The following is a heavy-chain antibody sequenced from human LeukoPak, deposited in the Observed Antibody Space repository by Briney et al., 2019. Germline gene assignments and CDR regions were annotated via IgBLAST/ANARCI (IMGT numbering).Heavy chain of an antibody. CDR1: GGSISSGGYS. Sequence: SETLSLTCAVSGGSISSGGYSWSWIRQPPGKGLEWIGYIYHSGSTYYNPSLKSRVTISVDTSKNQFSLKLSSVTAADTAVYYCARGAPRGYSYGRGGGYFDYWGQGTLVTVSS. D-gene: IGHD5-18*01. J-gene: IGHJ4*02. CDR3: ARGAPRGYSYGRGGGYFDY. CDR2: IYHSGST. V-gene: IGHV4-30-2*01.